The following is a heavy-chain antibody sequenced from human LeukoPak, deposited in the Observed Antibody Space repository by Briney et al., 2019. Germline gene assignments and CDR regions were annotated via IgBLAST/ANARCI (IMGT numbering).Heavy chain of an antibody. D-gene: IGHD1-7*01. J-gene: IGHJ4*02. V-gene: IGHV3-9*03. CDR1: GFTFDDYA. Sequence: PGGSLRLSCAASGFTFDDYAMHWVRQAPGKGLEWVSGISWNSGSIGYADSVKGRFTISRDNAKNSLYLQMNSLRAEDMALYYCAKDIQFGITGTTGFDYWGQGTLVTVSS. CDR2: ISWNSGSI. CDR3: AKDIQFGITGTTGFDY.